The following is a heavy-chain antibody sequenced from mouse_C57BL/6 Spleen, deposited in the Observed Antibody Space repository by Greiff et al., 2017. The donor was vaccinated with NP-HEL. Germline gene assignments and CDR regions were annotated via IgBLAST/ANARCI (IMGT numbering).Heavy chain of an antibody. CDR2: INPNNGGT. CDR1: GYTFTDYN. V-gene: IGHV1-18*01. J-gene: IGHJ4*01. CDR3: ATNGYDGDYYAMDY. D-gene: IGHD2-2*01. Sequence: VQLQQSGPELVKPGASVKIPCKASGYTFTDYNMDWVKQSHGKSLEWIGDINPNNGGTIYNQKFKGKATLTVDKSSSTAYMELRSLTSEDTAVYYCATNGYDGDYYAMDYWGQGTSVTVSS.